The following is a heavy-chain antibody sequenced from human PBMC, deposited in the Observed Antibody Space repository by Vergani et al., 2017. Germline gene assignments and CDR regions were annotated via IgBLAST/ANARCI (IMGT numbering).Heavy chain of an antibody. V-gene: IGHV1-46*01. CDR2: INPSGGHT. Sequence: QVQVVQSGAEVKKSGASVKVSCKTSGYTFSNYYMHWVRQAPGQGLEWMGIINPSGGHTNYAQKVQGRVTMTRDTSTSTVYMELSSLRSEDTAIYYCARGDYGSLTGYRYWGQGTQVTVSA. CDR1: GYTFSNYY. D-gene: IGHD3-9*01. J-gene: IGHJ4*02. CDR3: ARGDYGSLTGYRY.